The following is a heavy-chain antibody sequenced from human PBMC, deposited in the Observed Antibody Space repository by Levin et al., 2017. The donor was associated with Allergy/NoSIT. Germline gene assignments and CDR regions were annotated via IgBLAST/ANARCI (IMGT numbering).Heavy chain of an antibody. Sequence: PGGSLRLSCVASGFTFSSYWMHWVRQPPGKGLEWVSRISSDGSSTNYADSVKGRFTISRDNAKNTLYLQMNSMTPDATAVYYCASSLILCTSSGCNYWAQGTLVTLSS. CDR3: ASSLILCTSSGCNY. CDR2: ISSDGSST. J-gene: IGHJ4*02. D-gene: IGHD3-9*01. CDR1: GFTFSSYW. V-gene: IGHV3-74*01.